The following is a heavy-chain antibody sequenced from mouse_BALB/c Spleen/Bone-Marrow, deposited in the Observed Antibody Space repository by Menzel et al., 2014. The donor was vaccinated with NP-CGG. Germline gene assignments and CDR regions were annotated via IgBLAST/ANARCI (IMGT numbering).Heavy chain of an antibody. Sequence: EVQRVESGGGLVKPGGSLKLSCAASGFTFSSYAMSWVRQSPEKRLEWVAEISSGGSYTYYPDTVTGRFTISRDNAKNTLYLEMSSLRSEDTAMYYCARDHYGYYTVDYWGQGTSVTVSS. V-gene: IGHV5-9-4*01. CDR3: ARDHYGYYTVDY. CDR2: ISSGGSYT. CDR1: GFTFSSYA. D-gene: IGHD1-2*01. J-gene: IGHJ4*01.